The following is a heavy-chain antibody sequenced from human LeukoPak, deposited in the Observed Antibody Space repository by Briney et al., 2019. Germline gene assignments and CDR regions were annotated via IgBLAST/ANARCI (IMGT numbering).Heavy chain of an antibody. CDR2: IYYSGST. CDR1: GGSINSYY. J-gene: IGHJ4*02. CDR3: ARGKYYFDY. Sequence: SETLSLTCTVSGGSINSYYWSWIRQSPGKGLAWIGYIYYSGSTNYNPSLKSRVTISVDTSKNEFSLKLSSVTAADTAVYYCARGKYYFDYWGQGTLVTVSS. V-gene: IGHV4-59*01.